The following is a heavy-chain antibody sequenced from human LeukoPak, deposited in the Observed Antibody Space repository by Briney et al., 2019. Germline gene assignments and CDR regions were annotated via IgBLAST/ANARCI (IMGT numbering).Heavy chain of an antibody. CDR1: GGSISSYY. D-gene: IGHD2-15*01. J-gene: IGHJ4*02. V-gene: IGHV4-4*07. CDR3: ARDKPYCSGGSCYSS. Sequence: SETLSLTXTVSGGSISSYYWSWIRQPAGKGMEWIGRIYTSGSTNYNPSLKSRVTMSVDTSKNQFSLKLSSVTAADTAVYYCARDKPYCSGGSCYSSWGQGTLVTVSS. CDR2: IYTSGST.